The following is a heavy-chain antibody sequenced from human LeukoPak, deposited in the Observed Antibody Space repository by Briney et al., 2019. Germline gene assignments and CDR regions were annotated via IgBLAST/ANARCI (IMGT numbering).Heavy chain of an antibody. V-gene: IGHV4-59*01. Sequence: PSETLSLTCTVSGGSLSRFYWSWIRQPPGKGLEYIGYISYSGSTNYNPSLKSRVTISVDTSKNQVSLKLSSVTAADTAVYYCARLRQGYYCDYWGQGTLVTVSS. J-gene: IGHJ4*02. CDR2: ISYSGST. CDR1: GGSLSRFY. CDR3: ARLRQGYYCDY.